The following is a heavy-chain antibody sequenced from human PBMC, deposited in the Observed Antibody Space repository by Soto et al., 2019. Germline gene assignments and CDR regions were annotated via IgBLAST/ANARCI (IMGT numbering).Heavy chain of an antibody. Sequence: ASVKVSCKASGYTFTSYDINWVRQATGQGLEWMGWMNPNSGNTGYAQKFQGRVTMTRNTSISTAYMELSSLRSEDTAVYYCARRLGYCSGGSCYKYLDYWGQGTLVTVS. CDR1: GYTFTSYD. D-gene: IGHD2-15*01. CDR3: ARRLGYCSGGSCYKYLDY. J-gene: IGHJ4*02. V-gene: IGHV1-8*01. CDR2: MNPNSGNT.